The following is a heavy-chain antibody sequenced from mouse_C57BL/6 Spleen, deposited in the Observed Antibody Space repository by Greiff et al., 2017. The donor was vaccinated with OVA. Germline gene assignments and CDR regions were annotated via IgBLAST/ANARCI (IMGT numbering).Heavy chain of an antibody. Sequence: EVQLQQSGPELVKPGASVTISCKASGYSFTDYNMNWVKQSTGKSLEWIGVINPNYGTTSYNQKFKGKATVTVDQSSSTAYMQLNSLTSEDSAVYDCAREGDYGGGFAYWGQGTLVTVSA. CDR2: INPNYGTT. CDR3: AREGDYGGGFAY. D-gene: IGHD2-4*01. CDR1: GYSFTDYN. J-gene: IGHJ3*01. V-gene: IGHV1-39*01.